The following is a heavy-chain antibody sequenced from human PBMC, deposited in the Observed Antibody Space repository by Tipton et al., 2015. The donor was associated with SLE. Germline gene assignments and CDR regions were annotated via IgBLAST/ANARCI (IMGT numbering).Heavy chain of an antibody. J-gene: IGHJ5*01. Sequence: TLSLTCTVSGASIRSYYWSWLRQPPGKTLEWIGYIYSTGSTTYNPSLKSRVTISVDTSKNQFSLNLTSVTAADTAVYYCARGYRAHHDMPFDPWGQGILVTVSS. D-gene: IGHD2-2*01. CDR3: ARGYRAHHDMPFDP. V-gene: IGHV4-59*01. CDR1: GASIRSYY. CDR2: IYSTGST.